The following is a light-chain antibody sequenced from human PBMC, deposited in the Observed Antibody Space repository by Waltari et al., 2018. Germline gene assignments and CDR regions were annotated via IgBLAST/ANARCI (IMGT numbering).Light chain of an antibody. V-gene: IGLV8-61*01. CDR1: SGSVSTRHY. CDR3: VLYMGNGISI. Sequence: QAVVTQEPSFSVSPGGTVTLTCGLSSGSVSTRHYPSWYQQIPGQAARALIYPTNTRSSGVPGRFSGSILGNRAALTITGAQADDESNYYCVLYMGNGISIFGGGTKLTVL. J-gene: IGLJ2*01. CDR2: PTN.